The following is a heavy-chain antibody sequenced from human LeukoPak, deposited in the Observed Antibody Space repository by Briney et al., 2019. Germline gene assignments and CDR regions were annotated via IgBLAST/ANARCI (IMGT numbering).Heavy chain of an antibody. Sequence: GGSLRLSCAASGFTFSDYYLSWIRQAPGKGLEWVSYISSSGSTIYYADSVKGRFTISRDNAKNSLYLQMNSLRAEDTAVYYCASNTGTYYDFWSGYPDYWGQGTLVTVSS. CDR2: ISSSGSTI. V-gene: IGHV3-11*04. CDR1: GFTFSDYY. J-gene: IGHJ4*02. D-gene: IGHD3-3*01. CDR3: ASNTGTYYDFWSGYPDY.